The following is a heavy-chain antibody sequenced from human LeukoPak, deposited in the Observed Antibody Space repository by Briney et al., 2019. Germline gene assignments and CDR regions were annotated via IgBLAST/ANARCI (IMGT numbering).Heavy chain of an antibody. CDR1: GFPFSSYS. CDR2: FSSSSSYI. CDR3: AKTVPAYYDILTGYFYFDY. D-gene: IGHD3-9*01. Sequence: GGSLGLSWAALGFPFSSYSMNWVARAPGKGLEGFSSFSSSSSYIYYADSVKGRFTISRDNSKNTLYLQMNSLRAEDTAVYYCAKTVPAYYDILTGYFYFDYWGQGTLVTVSS. J-gene: IGHJ4*02. V-gene: IGHV3-21*04.